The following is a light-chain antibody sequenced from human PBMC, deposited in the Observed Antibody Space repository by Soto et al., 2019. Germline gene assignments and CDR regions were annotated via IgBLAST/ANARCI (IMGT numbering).Light chain of an antibody. Sequence: DIQMTQSPSSLSASVGDRVTITCRASQSISSYLNWHQQKPGKAPKLLIYAASSLQSGVPSRFSGSGSGTDFTLTNSSLQPEDFATYYCQQSYSTPLTFGGGTKVDIK. CDR2: AAS. CDR3: QQSYSTPLT. J-gene: IGKJ4*01. CDR1: QSISSY. V-gene: IGKV1-39*01.